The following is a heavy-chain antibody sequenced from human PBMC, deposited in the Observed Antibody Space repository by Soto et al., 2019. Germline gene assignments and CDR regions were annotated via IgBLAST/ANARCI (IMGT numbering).Heavy chain of an antibody. Sequence: PSQTLSLTCAISGDSVSSNTAAWHWIRQSPSRGLEWLGRTYFRSRWYNDYAVSVKSRITINADTSKNQFSLHPNSVSPEDTAVYYCARDLESGYGNYYYYMDVWGKGTTVTVSS. J-gene: IGHJ6*03. CDR3: ARDLESGYGNYYYYMDV. CDR1: GDSVSSNTAA. CDR2: TYFRSRWYN. D-gene: IGHD2-2*03. V-gene: IGHV6-1*01.